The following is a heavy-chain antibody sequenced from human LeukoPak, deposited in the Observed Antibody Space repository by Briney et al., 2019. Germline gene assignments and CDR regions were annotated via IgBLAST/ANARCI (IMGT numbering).Heavy chain of an antibody. V-gene: IGHV7-4-1*02. J-gene: IGHJ4*02. D-gene: IGHD3-10*01. CDR1: GYTFTKYA. CDR3: TRDFYNSGSSLLDY. Sequence: TSVKVSCKASGYTFTKYAMNWLRQAPGQRPEWMGWISTGTGNPTYAQGFTGRFVFSLDTSVSTAYLEITSLKAEDTAVYYCTRDFYNSGSSLLDYWGQGTLVTVSS. CDR2: ISTGTGNP.